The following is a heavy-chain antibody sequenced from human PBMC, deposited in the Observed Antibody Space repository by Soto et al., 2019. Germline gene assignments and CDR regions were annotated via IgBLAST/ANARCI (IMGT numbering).Heavy chain of an antibody. CDR1: GYTFATYG. CDR3: AGSGRSWNLREFDY. J-gene: IGHJ4*02. D-gene: IGHD6-13*01. CDR2: ISASNGNT. Sequence: QVQLVQSGAEVKKPGASVKVSCKASGYTFATYGFSWVRQAPGQGLEWMGWISASNGNTNYAQKLRGRVTMTTDTSTSTAYMELRSLRSDDTAVFYCAGSGRSWNLREFDYWGQGTLVTVSS. V-gene: IGHV1-18*01.